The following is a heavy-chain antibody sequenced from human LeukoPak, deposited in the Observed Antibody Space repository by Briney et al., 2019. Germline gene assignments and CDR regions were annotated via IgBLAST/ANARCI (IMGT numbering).Heavy chain of an antibody. CDR2: ISGSGGST. D-gene: IGHD3-9*01. CDR3: AKATSYYDILAGYYGTYYFDY. Sequence: GGSLRLSCAASGFTFSSYGMSWVRQAPGKGLEWVSAISGSGGSTYYADSVKGRFTISRDNSKNTLYLQMNSLRAEDTAVYYCAKATSYYDILAGYYGTYYFDYWGQGTLVTVSS. V-gene: IGHV3-23*01. CDR1: GFTFSSYG. J-gene: IGHJ4*02.